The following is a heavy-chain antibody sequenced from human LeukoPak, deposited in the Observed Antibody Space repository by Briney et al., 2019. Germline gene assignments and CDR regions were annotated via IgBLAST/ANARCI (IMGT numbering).Heavy chain of an antibody. CDR1: GFTVSSNY. Sequence: GGSLRLSCAASGFTVSSNYKSWVRQAPGKGLEWVSVIYSGGGTYYADSVKGRFTISRDNSKNTLYLQMNSLRAEDTAVYYCARGRDYDFWSGYQAYWGQGTLVTVSS. V-gene: IGHV3-53*01. CDR3: ARGRDYDFWSGYQAY. CDR2: IYSGGGT. J-gene: IGHJ4*02. D-gene: IGHD3-3*01.